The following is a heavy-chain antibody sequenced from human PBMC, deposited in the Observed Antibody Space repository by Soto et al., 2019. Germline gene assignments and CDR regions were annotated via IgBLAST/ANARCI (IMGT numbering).Heavy chain of an antibody. J-gene: IGHJ4*02. Sequence: GGSLRLSCAASGFTFSSYGMHWVRQAPGKGLEWVAVISYDGSNKYYADSVKGRFTTSRDNSKNTLYLQMNSLRAEDTAVYYCAKDPIGYCSGGSCYPDYWGQGTLVTVSS. CDR2: ISYDGSNK. V-gene: IGHV3-30*18. CDR3: AKDPIGYCSGGSCYPDY. CDR1: GFTFSSYG. D-gene: IGHD2-15*01.